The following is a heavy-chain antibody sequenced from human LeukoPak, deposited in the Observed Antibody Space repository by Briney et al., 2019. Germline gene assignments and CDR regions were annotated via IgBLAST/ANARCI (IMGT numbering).Heavy chain of an antibody. D-gene: IGHD6-19*01. V-gene: IGHV4-34*01. CDR1: GGSFSGYY. CDR2: INHSGST. J-gene: IGHJ4*02. Sequence: SETLSLTCAVYGGSFSGYYWSWIRQPPGKGLEWIGEINHSGSTNYNPSLKSRVTISVDTSKNQFSLKLSSVTAADTAVYYCARVGYSSGWYGDDYWGQGTLVTASS. CDR3: ARVGYSSGWYGDDY.